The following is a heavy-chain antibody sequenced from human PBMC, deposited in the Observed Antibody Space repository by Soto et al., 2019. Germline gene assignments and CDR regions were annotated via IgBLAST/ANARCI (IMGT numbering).Heavy chain of an antibody. CDR2: ISGSGGST. J-gene: IGHJ6*02. D-gene: IGHD2-15*01. V-gene: IGHV3-23*01. CDR1: GFTFSSYA. CDR3: ASSGYCSGGSCYGGMDV. Sequence: EVQLLESGGGLVQPGGSLRLSCAASGFTFSSYAMSWVRQAPGKGLEWVSAISGSGGSTYYADSVKGRFTISRDNSKNTLYLQMNGLRAEDTAVYYCASSGYCSGGSCYGGMDVWGQGTTVTVSS.